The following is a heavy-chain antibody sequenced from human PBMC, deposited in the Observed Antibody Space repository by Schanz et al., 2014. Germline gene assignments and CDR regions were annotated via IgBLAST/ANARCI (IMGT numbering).Heavy chain of an antibody. CDR2: ISVYTGNT. D-gene: IGHD3-9*01. Sequence: QIQLVQSGPEVKKPGATVKVSCKASGYIFINSGISWVRQAPGQGLEWMGWISVYTGNTKYGQKVQGRVTMTADTSTNTAYMELRSLRSDDTAVYYCARDAADFYDILTEEDYWGQGTLVTVSS. J-gene: IGHJ4*02. V-gene: IGHV1-18*01. CDR3: ARDAADFYDILTEEDY. CDR1: GYIFINSG.